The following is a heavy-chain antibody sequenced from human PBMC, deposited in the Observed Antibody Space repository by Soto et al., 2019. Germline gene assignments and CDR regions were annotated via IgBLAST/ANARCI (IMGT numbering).Heavy chain of an antibody. CDR1: GGSISSSSYY. Sequence: QLQLQESGPGLVKPSETLSLTCTVSGGSISSSSYYWGWIRQPPGKGLEWIGSIYYSGSTYYNPSLKSRVTISVDTSKNQFSLKLSSVTAADTAVYYCARAGWDCSGGSCYVNWFDPWGQGTLVTVSS. CDR3: ARAGWDCSGGSCYVNWFDP. V-gene: IGHV4-39*01. CDR2: IYYSGST. D-gene: IGHD2-15*01. J-gene: IGHJ5*02.